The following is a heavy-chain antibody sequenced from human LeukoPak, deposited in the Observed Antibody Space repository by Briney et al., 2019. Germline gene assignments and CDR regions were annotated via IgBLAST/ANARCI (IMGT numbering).Heavy chain of an antibody. Sequence: PGGSLRLSCAASGFTFSSYWMSWVRQAPGKGLEWVANIKQDGSEKYYVDSVKGRFTISRDNAKNSLYLQMNSLRAEDTAVYYCARERLVVVTTTYYFDYWGQGTLVTVSS. V-gene: IGHV3-7*01. CDR2: IKQDGSEK. D-gene: IGHD3-22*01. CDR1: GFTFSSYW. J-gene: IGHJ4*02. CDR3: ARERLVVVTTTYYFDY.